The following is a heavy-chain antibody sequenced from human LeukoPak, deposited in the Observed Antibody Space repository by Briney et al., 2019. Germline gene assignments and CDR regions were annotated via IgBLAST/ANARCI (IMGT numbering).Heavy chain of an antibody. D-gene: IGHD3-22*01. Sequence: GGSLRLSCAASGFTFSSYTMSWVRQAPGKGLEWVSAISGSGGSTYYADSVKGRFTISRDNSKNTLYLQMNSLRAEDTAVYYCATRRPYDSSGYFRANQYRYFDYWGQGTLVTVSS. CDR3: ATRRPYDSSGYFRANQYRYFDY. J-gene: IGHJ4*02. V-gene: IGHV3-23*01. CDR1: GFTFSSYT. CDR2: ISGSGGST.